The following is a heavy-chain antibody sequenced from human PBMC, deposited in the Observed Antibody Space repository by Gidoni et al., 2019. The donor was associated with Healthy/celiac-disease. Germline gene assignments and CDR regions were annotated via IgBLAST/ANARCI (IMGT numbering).Heavy chain of an antibody. J-gene: IGHJ4*02. CDR1: GFPFDDYA. CDR2: ISWNSGSI. CDR3: AKDIGGWYRGSSYFDY. Sequence: EVQLVESGGGLVQLGRSLRLSCAASGFPFDDYAMHWVRQAPGKGLEWVSGISWNSGSIGYADSVKGRFTISRDNAKNSLYLQMNSLRAEDTTLYYCAKDIGGWYRGSSYFDYWGQGTLVTVSS. D-gene: IGHD6-19*01. V-gene: IGHV3-9*01.